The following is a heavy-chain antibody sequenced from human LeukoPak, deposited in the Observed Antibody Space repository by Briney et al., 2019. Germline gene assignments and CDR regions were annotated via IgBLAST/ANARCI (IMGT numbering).Heavy chain of an antibody. D-gene: IGHD6-19*01. V-gene: IGHV4-59*01. CDR3: ARDWAGYSSGWYGNWFDP. CDR2: IHYTGST. Sequence: SETLSLTCTVSGASISNYYCSWIRQPPGQGLEWIGYIHYTGSTNYNPSLKSRVTISVDTSKNQFSLKLRSVTAADTAVYYCARDWAGYSSGWYGNWFDPWGQGTLVTVSS. CDR1: GASISNYY. J-gene: IGHJ5*02.